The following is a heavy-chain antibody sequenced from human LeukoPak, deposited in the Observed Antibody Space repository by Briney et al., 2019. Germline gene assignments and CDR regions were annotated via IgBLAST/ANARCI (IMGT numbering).Heavy chain of an antibody. CDR3: AKGPTRGY. Sequence: GSSLRLSCAASGFTFSSYAMHWVRQAPGKGLEWVALISYDGSNKYNADSVKGRFTISRDNSKNTLYLQMNSLRAEDTAIYYCAKGPTRGYWGQGTLVTVSS. J-gene: IGHJ4*02. D-gene: IGHD1-26*01. CDR1: GFTFSSYA. CDR2: ISYDGSNK. V-gene: IGHV3-30*04.